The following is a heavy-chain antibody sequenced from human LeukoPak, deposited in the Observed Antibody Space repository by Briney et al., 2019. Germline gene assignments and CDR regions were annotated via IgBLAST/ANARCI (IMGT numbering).Heavy chain of an antibody. CDR2: INHSGST. V-gene: IGHV4-34*01. D-gene: IGHD2-21*02. Sequence: SETLSLTCAVYGGSFSGYYWSWIRQPPGKGLEWIGEINHSGSTNYNPSLKSRVTISVDTSKNQFSLKLSSVTAADTAVYYCAREYGDYTGGNDAFDIWGQGTMVTVSS. J-gene: IGHJ3*02. CDR1: GGSFSGYY. CDR3: AREYGDYTGGNDAFDI.